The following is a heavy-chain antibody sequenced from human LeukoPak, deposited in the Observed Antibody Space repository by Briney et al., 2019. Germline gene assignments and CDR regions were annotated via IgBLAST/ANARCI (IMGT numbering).Heavy chain of an antibody. CDR2: ISSSGSTI. V-gene: IGHV3-11*04. D-gene: IGHD4-17*01. J-gene: IGHJ4*02. Sequence: GGSLRLSCAASGFTVSSNYMSWVRQAPGKGLEWVSYISSSGSTIYYADSVKGRFTISRDNAKNSLYLQMNSLRAEDTAVYYCAREQPVTSSDYWGQGTLVTVSS. CDR1: GFTVSSNY. CDR3: AREQPVTSSDY.